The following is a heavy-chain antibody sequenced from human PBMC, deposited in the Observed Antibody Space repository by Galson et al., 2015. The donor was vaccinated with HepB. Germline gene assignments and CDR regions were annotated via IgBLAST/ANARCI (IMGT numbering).Heavy chain of an antibody. CDR3: ARGGMPTIGEPTFDL. CDR1: GLTTYA. J-gene: IGHJ4*02. D-gene: IGHD5-24*01. V-gene: IGHV1-18*01. CDR2: ISPYKANT. Sequence: QSGAEVKKPGESLKVSCKASGLTTYAINWVRQATRQGLEWMGWISPYKANTNYARKFQGRGSMTTDTSTRTTYMELRGLRSDDTAMYYCARGGMPTIGEPTFDLWGQGTLVTVSS.